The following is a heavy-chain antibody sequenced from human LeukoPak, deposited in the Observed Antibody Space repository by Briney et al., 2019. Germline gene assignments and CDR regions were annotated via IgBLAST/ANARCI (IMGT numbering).Heavy chain of an antibody. J-gene: IGHJ5*02. CDR2: ISGSGGST. CDR1: GFTFSSYA. D-gene: IGHD4-17*01. V-gene: IGHV3-23*01. Sequence: GGSLRLSCAASGFTFSSYAMSWVRQAPGKGLEWVSAISGSGGSTYYADSVKSRFTISRDNSKNTLYLQMNSLRAEDTAVYYCAKDPPPYPISYGDYQPWGQGTLVTVSS. CDR3: AKDPPPYPISYGDYQP.